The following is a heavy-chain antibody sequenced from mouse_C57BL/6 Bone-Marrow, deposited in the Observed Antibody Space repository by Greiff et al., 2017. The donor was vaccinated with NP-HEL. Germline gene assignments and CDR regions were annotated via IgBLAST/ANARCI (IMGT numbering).Heavy chain of an antibody. CDR2: IHPNSGST. Sequence: QVQLQQPGAELVKPGASVKLSCKASGYTFTSYWMHWVKQRPGQGLEWIGMIHPNSGSTNYNEKFKSKATLTVDKSSSTAYLQLSSLTSEDSAVYYCARRKGSPFAYWGQGTLVTVSA. J-gene: IGHJ3*01. V-gene: IGHV1-64*01. CDR3: ARRKGSPFAY. CDR1: GYTFTSYW.